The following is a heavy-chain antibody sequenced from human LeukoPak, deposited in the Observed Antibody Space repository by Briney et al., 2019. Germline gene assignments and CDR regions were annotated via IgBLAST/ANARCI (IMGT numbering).Heavy chain of an antibody. CDR3: ARDSSGGYGFIDY. CDR2: VYSGGST. CDR1: GGSIVTGSFY. J-gene: IGHJ4*02. Sequence: PSETLSLTCTVSGGSIVTGSFYWSWIRQPAGKGLEWIGRVYSGGSTHYNPSLKSRVTISIDTSKNQFSLHLTSVTAADTAVYYCARDSSGGYGFIDYWGQGSLVTVSS. V-gene: IGHV4-61*02. D-gene: IGHD5-12*01.